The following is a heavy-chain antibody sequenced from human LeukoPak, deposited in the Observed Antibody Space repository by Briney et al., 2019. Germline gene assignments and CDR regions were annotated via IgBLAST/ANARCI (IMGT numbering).Heavy chain of an antibody. J-gene: IGHJ4*02. D-gene: IGHD5-24*01. CDR1: GFTFSSYS. V-gene: IGHV3-23*01. CDR3: AKDRPRDGYLRGFDY. CDR2: ISGSGGRT. Sequence: PGGSLRLSCAASGFTFSSYSMNWVRQAPGKGLEWVSGISGSGGRTYYADSVKGRFTISRDNSKNTLYLQMNSLRAEDTAVYYCAKDRPRDGYLRGFDYWGQGTLVTVSS.